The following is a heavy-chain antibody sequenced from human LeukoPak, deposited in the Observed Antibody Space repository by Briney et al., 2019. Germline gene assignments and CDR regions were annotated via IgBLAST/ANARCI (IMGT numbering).Heavy chain of an antibody. V-gene: IGHV3-9*01. Sequence: TGGSLRLSCAASGFTFDDYAMHWVRQAPGKGLEWVSGISWNSGSIGYADSVKGRFTISRDNAKNSLYLQMNSLRAEDTALYYSAKGSTWSPYYFDYWGQGTLVTVSS. CDR3: AKGSTWSPYYFDY. J-gene: IGHJ4*02. CDR1: GFTFDDYA. D-gene: IGHD2-8*02. CDR2: ISWNSGSI.